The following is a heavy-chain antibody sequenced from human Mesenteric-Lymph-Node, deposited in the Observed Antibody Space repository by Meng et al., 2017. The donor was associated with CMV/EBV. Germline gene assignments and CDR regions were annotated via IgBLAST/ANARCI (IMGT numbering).Heavy chain of an antibody. CDR1: GGSISSSSYY. D-gene: IGHD4-17*01. V-gene: IGHV4-39*07. Sequence: SETLSLTGTVSGGSISSSSYYGGWIRQPPGRGLEWIGSIYYSGSTYYNPSLKSRVTISVDTSKNQFSLKLSAVTAADTAVYYCAGALATVTHEFWGQGTLVTVSS. CDR2: IYYSGST. CDR3: AGALATVTHEF. J-gene: IGHJ4*02.